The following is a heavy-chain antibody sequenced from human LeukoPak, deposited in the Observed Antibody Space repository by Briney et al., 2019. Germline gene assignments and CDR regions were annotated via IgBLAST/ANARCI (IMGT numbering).Heavy chain of an antibody. Sequence: NPGGSLRLSCAASGFTFSSYSMNWVRQAPGKGLEWVSSISSSSSYIYYADSVKGRFTISRDNAKNSLYLQMNSLRAEDTAVYYCARTYDFGRGPPGDAFDNWGPGTLVTVSS. J-gene: IGHJ3*02. CDR1: GFTFSSYS. D-gene: IGHD3-3*01. V-gene: IGHV3-21*01. CDR3: ARTYDFGRGPPGDAFDN. CDR2: ISSSSSYI.